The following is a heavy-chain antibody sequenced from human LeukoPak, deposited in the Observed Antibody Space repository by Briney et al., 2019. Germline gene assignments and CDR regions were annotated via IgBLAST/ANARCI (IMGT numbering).Heavy chain of an antibody. CDR1: GGSISSYY. V-gene: IGHV4-59*08. Sequence: SETLSLTCTVSGGSISSYYWSWIRQPPGKGLEWIGYIYYSGSTNYNPSLKSRVTISVDTSKNQFSLKLSSVTAADTAVYYCARRESSSRGRMDVWGQGTTVTVSS. CDR3: ARRESSSRGRMDV. CDR2: IYYSGST. D-gene: IGHD6-13*01. J-gene: IGHJ6*02.